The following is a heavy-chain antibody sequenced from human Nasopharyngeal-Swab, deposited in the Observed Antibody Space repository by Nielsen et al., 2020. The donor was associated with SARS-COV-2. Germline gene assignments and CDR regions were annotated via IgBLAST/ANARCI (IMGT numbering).Heavy chain of an antibody. CDR3: ARDRGIAAAGKKNWFDP. J-gene: IGHJ5*02. D-gene: IGHD6-13*01. CDR2: INPNSGGT. Sequence: ASVKVSCKASGYTFTGYYMHWVRQAPGQGLEGMGRINPNSGGTNYAQKFQGRVTMTRDTSISTAYMELSRLRPDDTAVYYCARDRGIAAAGKKNWFDPWGQGTLVTVSS. V-gene: IGHV1-2*06. CDR1: GYTFTGYY.